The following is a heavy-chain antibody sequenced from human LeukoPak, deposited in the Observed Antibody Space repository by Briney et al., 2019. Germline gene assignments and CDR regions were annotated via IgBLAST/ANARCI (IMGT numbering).Heavy chain of an antibody. CDR2: IYTSGST. CDR1: GGSISSGSYY. D-gene: IGHD3-22*01. J-gene: IGHJ4*02. Sequence: SQTLSLTCTVSGGSISSGSYYWSWIRQPAGKGLEWIGRIYTSGSTNYNPPLKSRVTISVDTSKNQFSLKLSSVTAADTAVYCCASGDSSGYYDYWGQGTLVTVSS. CDR3: ASGDSSGYYDY. V-gene: IGHV4-61*02.